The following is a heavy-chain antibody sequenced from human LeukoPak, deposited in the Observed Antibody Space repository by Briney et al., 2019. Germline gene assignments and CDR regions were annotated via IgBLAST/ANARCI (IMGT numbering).Heavy chain of an antibody. D-gene: IGHD2-15*01. CDR3: ARGQGYCSGGSCYSGY. V-gene: IGHV4-34*01. CDR2: INHSGST. CDR1: GGSFSGYH. Sequence: SETLSLTCAVYGGSFSGYHWSWIRQPPGKGLEWIGEINHSGSTNYNPSLKSRVTISVDTSKNQFSLKLSSVTAADTAVYYCARGQGYCSGGSCYSGYWGQGTLVTVSS. J-gene: IGHJ4*02.